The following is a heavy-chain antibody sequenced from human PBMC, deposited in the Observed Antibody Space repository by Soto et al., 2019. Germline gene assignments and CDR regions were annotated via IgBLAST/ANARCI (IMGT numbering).Heavy chain of an antibody. CDR1: GFTFSSYG. Sequence: PGGSLRLSCAASGFTFSSYGMHWVRQAPGKGLEWVAVIWYDGSNKYYADSVKGRFTISRDNSKNTLYLQMNSLRAEDTAVYYCARDKGIQLWLHDYYYYGMDVWGQGTTVTVSS. J-gene: IGHJ6*02. CDR3: ARDKGIQLWLHDYYYYGMDV. CDR2: IWYDGSNK. V-gene: IGHV3-33*01. D-gene: IGHD5-18*01.